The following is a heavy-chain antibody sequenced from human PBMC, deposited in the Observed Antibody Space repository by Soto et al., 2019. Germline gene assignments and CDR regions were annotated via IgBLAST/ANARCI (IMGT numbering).Heavy chain of an antibody. CDR2: INPSGGST. J-gene: IGHJ4*02. D-gene: IGHD3-22*01. Sequence: GASVKVSCKASGYTFTSYYMHWVRQAPGQGLEWMGIINPSGGSTSYAQKFQGRVTMTRDTSTSTVYMELSSLRSEDTAVYYCARVNKQDSSGYYSSHDYWGQGTLVTVSS. CDR3: ARVNKQDSSGYYSSHDY. V-gene: IGHV1-46*01. CDR1: GYTFTSYY.